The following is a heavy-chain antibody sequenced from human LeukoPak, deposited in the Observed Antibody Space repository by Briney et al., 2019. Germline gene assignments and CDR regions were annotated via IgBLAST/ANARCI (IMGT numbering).Heavy chain of an antibody. CDR1: GYSISSGYY. V-gene: IGHV4-38-2*01. J-gene: IGHJ4*02. Sequence: SETLSLTCAVSGYSISSGYYWGWIRQPPGKGLEWIGSIYHSGSTYYNPSLKSRVTISVDTSKNQFSLKLSSVTAADAAVCYCARARDIVVVPWYFDYWGQGTLVTVSS. CDR2: IYHSGST. D-gene: IGHD2-15*01. CDR3: ARARDIVVVPWYFDY.